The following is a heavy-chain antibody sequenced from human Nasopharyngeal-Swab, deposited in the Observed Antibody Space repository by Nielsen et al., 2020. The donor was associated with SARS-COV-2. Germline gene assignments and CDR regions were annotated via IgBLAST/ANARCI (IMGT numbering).Heavy chain of an antibody. CDR2: IIPVLPIT. CDR1: GGTFSSYG. V-gene: IGHV1-69*10. J-gene: IGHJ3*02. Sequence: VKVSCKTSGGTFSSYGISWVRQAPGEGLEWMGGIIPVLPITRYAQKFRGRVTITADTSTSTAYMELSSLRSEDTATYYCARDSSHRYDYVWGSQLLDAFDIWGQGTMVTVSS. D-gene: IGHD3-16*01. CDR3: ARDSSHRYDYVWGSQLLDAFDI.